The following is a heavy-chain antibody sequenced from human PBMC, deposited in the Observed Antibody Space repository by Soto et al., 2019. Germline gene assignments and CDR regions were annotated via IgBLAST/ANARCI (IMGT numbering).Heavy chain of an antibody. D-gene: IGHD2-2*01. V-gene: IGHV1-18*01. Sequence: ASVKASCKASGYTFTSYGISWVRQAPGQGLEWMGWISAYNGNTNYAQKLQGRVTMTTDTSTSTAYMELRSLRSDDTAVYYCARDPLPYCSSTSCYRSSRYYYYMDVWGKGTTVTVSS. CDR1: GYTFTSYG. CDR2: ISAYNGNT. J-gene: IGHJ6*03. CDR3: ARDPLPYCSSTSCYRSSRYYYYMDV.